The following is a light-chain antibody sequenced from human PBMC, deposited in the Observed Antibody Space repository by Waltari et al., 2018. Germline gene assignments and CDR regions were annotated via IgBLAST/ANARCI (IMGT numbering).Light chain of an antibody. J-gene: IGKJ2*01. V-gene: IGKV2D-29*01. CDR2: EVS. CDR1: QRLLHKDGKTY. CDR3: MQSIQPPYT. Sequence: DILMTQSHLSLSVTPGNKASISCKSTQRLLHKDGKTYFYWYLQKPGQPPRLLIYEVSKRFSGVPDRFSGSGSGTDFTLEIKRVEAEDVGVYYCMQSIQPPYTFGQGTKLEI.